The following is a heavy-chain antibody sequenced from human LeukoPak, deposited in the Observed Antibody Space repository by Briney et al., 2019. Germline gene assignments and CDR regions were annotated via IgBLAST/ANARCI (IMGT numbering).Heavy chain of an antibody. Sequence: PGGSLRLSCAASGFTFSNYAMHWVRQAPGKGREGVAAISYDGNNKDYADYVKGRFTISRDNSKTTLYLQMISLRAEDTAVYYCAKDSGARPHFDYWGQGTLVTVSS. D-gene: IGHD1-26*01. CDR2: ISYDGNNK. J-gene: IGHJ4*02. CDR3: AKDSGARPHFDY. V-gene: IGHV3-30*04. CDR1: GFTFSNYA.